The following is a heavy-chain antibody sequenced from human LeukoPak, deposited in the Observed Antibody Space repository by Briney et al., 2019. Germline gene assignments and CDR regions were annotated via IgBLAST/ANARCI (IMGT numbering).Heavy chain of an antibody. D-gene: IGHD3-16*01. CDR3: ARTLRNQFAGFDP. CDR2: ISYSGSA. V-gene: IGHV4-39*07. J-gene: IGHJ5*02. Sequence: PSETLSPPCTVSNVSISSSFYYWGWIRQPPGKGLEWIVTISYSGSAYYNPSLKSRVVISVDTSKNQFSLKLSSVTAADTAVYYCARTLRNQFAGFDPWGQGNLVTVSS. CDR1: NVSISSSFYY.